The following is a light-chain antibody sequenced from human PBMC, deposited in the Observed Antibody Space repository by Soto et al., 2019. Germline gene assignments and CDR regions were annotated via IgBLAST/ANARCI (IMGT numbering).Light chain of an antibody. J-gene: IGKJ1*01. CDR3: QQYNNWPRT. Sequence: EIVMTQSPANLYVSPGERATLSCRASQSVSSYLAWYQQKPGQAPRLLIYDASNRATGIPARFSGSGSGTEFTLTISSLQSEDFAVYYCQQYNNWPRTFGQGTKVDIK. CDR1: QSVSSY. CDR2: DAS. V-gene: IGKV3D-15*01.